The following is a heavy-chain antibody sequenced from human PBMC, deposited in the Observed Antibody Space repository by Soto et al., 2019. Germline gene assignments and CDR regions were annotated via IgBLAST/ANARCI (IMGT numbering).Heavy chain of an antibody. CDR1: GFTFSRYD. CDR2: IGTDGDT. V-gene: IGHV3-13*04. Sequence: LRLSCAASGFTFSRYDMHWVRQATGKGLEWVSAIGTDGDTYYPDSVKGRFTISRENAKNSLYLQMNSLRAGDTAVYYCVRSPARGDTKRVLDFWGQGTLVTVSS. CDR3: VRSPARGDTKRVLDF. D-gene: IGHD3-22*01. J-gene: IGHJ4*02.